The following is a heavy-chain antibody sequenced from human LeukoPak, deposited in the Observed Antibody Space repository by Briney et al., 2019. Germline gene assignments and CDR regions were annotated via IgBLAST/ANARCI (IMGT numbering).Heavy chain of an antibody. V-gene: IGHV4-4*02. D-gene: IGHD6-25*01. Sequence: PSETLSLTCAVSGGSISSDHWWSWVRQPPGKGLEWIGEIYHSGTTNYNPSLKSRVTMSVDLSENHVSLKLTSVTAADTAVYYCAREGGFYRPLDYSGQGTLVTVSS. CDR1: GGSISSDHW. CDR2: IYHSGTT. CDR3: AREGGFYRPLDY. J-gene: IGHJ4*02.